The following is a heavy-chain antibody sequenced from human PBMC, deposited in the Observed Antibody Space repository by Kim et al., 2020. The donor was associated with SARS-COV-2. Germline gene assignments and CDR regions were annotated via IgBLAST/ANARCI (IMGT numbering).Heavy chain of an antibody. CDR3: TRIPGTTLAFWAACDI. CDR2: IRSKANSYAT. Sequence: GGSLRLSCAASGFTFSDSPIHWVRQASGRGLEWVGRIRSKANSYATGYAASVTRRFTISTADSKNTEYLQLSSLKTEDTAVYYCTRIPGTTLAFWAACDIWGQRTLVTGSS. V-gene: IGHV3-73*01. CDR1: GFTFSDSP. J-gene: IGHJ3*02. D-gene: IGHD1-1*01.